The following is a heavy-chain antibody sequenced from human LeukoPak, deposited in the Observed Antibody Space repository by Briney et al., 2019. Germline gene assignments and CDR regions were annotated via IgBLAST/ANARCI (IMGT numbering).Heavy chain of an antibody. V-gene: IGHV3-33*05. Sequence: GGSLRLSCAASGFTFSSYGMHWVRQAPGKGLEWVAFIQYDGSNKYYAGSVKGRFTISRDNSKNTLSLQMNSLRAEDTALYYCAREIAVAGPYFDYWGQGTLVTVSS. D-gene: IGHD6-19*01. CDR3: AREIAVAGPYFDY. CDR1: GFTFSSYG. CDR2: IQYDGSNK. J-gene: IGHJ4*02.